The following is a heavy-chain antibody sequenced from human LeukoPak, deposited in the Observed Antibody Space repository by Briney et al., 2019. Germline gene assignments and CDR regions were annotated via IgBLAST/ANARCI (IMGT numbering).Heavy chain of an antibody. V-gene: IGHV1-18*01. D-gene: IGHD2-2*01. Sequence: ASVKVSCKASGYTFTSYGISWVRQAPGQGLEWMGWISAYNGNTNYAQKLQGRATMTTDTSTSTAYMELRSLRSDDTAVYYCAREKAPTYCSSTSCYGMDVWGQGTTVTVSS. J-gene: IGHJ6*02. CDR2: ISAYNGNT. CDR3: AREKAPTYCSSTSCYGMDV. CDR1: GYTFTSYG.